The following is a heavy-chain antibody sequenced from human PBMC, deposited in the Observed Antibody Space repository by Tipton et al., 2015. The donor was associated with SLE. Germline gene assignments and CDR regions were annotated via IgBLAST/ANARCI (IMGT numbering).Heavy chain of an antibody. CDR1: GFTFSDYY. D-gene: IGHD4-11*01. Sequence: GSLRLSCAASGFTFSDYYMSWIRQAPGKGLEWVSYISSSGYTIYYADSVKGRFTISRDNAKNSLYLQMNSLRAEDTAVYYCAREGATTVPFDYWGQGTLVTVSS. CDR2: ISSSGYTI. J-gene: IGHJ4*02. CDR3: AREGATTVPFDY. V-gene: IGHV3-11*04.